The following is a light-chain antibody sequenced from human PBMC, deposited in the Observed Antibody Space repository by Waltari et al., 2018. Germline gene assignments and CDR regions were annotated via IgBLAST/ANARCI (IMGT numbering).Light chain of an antibody. CDR1: SSDVGGYNY. CDR3: CSYAGSYTGV. J-gene: IGLJ1*01. V-gene: IGLV2-11*01. CDR2: DVS. Sequence: QSALTQPRSVSGSPGQSVTISCTGTSSDVGGYNYVSWYQQHPGKAPKLMIYDVSKRPSGVPYRFSGSKSGNTASLTISGLQAEDEADYYGCSYAGSYTGVFGTGTKVTVL.